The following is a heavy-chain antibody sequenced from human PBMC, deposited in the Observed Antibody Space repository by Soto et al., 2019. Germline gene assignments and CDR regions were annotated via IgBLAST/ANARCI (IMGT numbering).Heavy chain of an antibody. CDR2: IKQDGSEK. J-gene: IGHJ4*02. D-gene: IGHD3-22*01. CDR1: GFTFSSYW. V-gene: IGHV3-7*02. CDR3: ARGSYYYDSSGYSKIDY. Sequence: GGSLRLSCAASGFTFSSYWMSWVRQAPGKGLEWVANIKQDGSEKYYVDSVKGRFTISRDNAKNSLYLQINSLRAEDTAVYYYARGSYYYDSSGYSKIDYWGQGTLVTVSS.